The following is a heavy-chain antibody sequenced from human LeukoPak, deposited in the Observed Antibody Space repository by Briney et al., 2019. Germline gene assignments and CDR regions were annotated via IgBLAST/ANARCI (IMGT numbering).Heavy chain of an antibody. CDR1: GLTFSTYV. J-gene: IGHJ4*02. Sequence: GGSLRLSCEASGLTFSTYVMSWVRQAPGKRLEWVGRIKSKTDGGTTDYPAPVKGRFTISRDDSKNTLYLQMNSLKTEDTGVYFCSTEGTVTPFDYWGQGTLVTVSS. CDR2: IKSKTDGGTT. CDR3: STEGTVTPFDY. V-gene: IGHV3-15*01. D-gene: IGHD4-17*01.